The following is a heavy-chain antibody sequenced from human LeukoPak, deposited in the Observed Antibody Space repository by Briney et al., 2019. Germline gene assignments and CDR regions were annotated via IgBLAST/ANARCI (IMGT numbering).Heavy chain of an antibody. Sequence: SGGSLRLSCAASGFTFSSYAMSWVRQAPGKGLEWVSAISGSGGSTYYADSVKGRFTISRDNSKNTLYLQMNSLRAEDTAVYYCAKSWGYSYGSSYGMGVWGQGTTVTVSS. J-gene: IGHJ6*02. CDR2: ISGSGGST. D-gene: IGHD5-18*01. CDR3: AKSWGYSYGSSYGMGV. CDR1: GFTFSSYA. V-gene: IGHV3-23*01.